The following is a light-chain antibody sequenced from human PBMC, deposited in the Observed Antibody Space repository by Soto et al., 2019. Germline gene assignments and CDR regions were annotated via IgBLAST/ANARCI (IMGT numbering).Light chain of an antibody. CDR2: AAS. J-gene: IGKJ2*03. CDR1: QDFNNR. Sequence: DIQMSQSPSSVSASVGDRVTITCRASQDFNNRLAWYQQTPGKAPKLLIYAASSLQPGVPSRFSGSGSGRDVALTISSLQPEDFATYYCQQANRFPYSFGQGTKLEMK. CDR3: QQANRFPYS. V-gene: IGKV1-12*01.